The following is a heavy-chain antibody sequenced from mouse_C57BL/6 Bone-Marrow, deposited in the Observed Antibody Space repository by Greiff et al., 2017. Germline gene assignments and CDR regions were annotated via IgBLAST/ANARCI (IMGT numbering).Heavy chain of an antibody. J-gene: IGHJ3*01. CDR1: GYTFTSYD. CDR2: IYPRAGST. CDR3: ARGGRRAWFAY. V-gene: IGHV1-85*01. Sequence: VQLQESGPELVKPGASVKLSCKASGYTFTSYDINWVKQRPGPGLEWIGWIYPRAGSTKHNEKFKGKATLTVDTSASTAYMEHHGLTSEDSAVYFCARGGRRAWFAYWGQGTLVTVSA.